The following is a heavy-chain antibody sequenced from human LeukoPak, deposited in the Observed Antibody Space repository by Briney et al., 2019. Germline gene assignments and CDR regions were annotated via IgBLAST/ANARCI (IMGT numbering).Heavy chain of an antibody. CDR1: GFTFNSHW. Sequence: GGSLRLSCAASGFTFNSHWMHWVRQAPGRGLVWASGISADGSSTRYADSVNGRFTISRDNDKNTLYLQMNSLRAEDTAVYYCGRDGQGSTPLDYWGQGTLVTVSS. J-gene: IGHJ4*02. V-gene: IGHV3-74*01. D-gene: IGHD1-26*01. CDR3: GRDGQGSTPLDY. CDR2: ISADGSST.